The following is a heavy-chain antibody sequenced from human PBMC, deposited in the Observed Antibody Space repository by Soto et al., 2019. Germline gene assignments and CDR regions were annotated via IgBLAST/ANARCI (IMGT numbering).Heavy chain of an antibody. Sequence: QVQLVESGGGVVQPGRSLRLSCAASGFTFSNYAIHWVRQAPAKGLEWVAVISYDGSKKYYADSVKGRFTISRDNSKSTLYLQMNSLRVEDTAVYYCARAGEYREFDYWGQGTLVTVSS. D-gene: IGHD3-16*01. CDR3: ARAGEYREFDY. J-gene: IGHJ4*02. CDR1: GFTFSNYA. CDR2: ISYDGSKK. V-gene: IGHV3-30-3*01.